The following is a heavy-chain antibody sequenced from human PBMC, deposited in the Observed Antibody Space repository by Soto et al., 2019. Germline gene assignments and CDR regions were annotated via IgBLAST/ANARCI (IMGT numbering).Heavy chain of an antibody. CDR3: ARIPERLGGGRFDP. CDR2: IYHTGTV. V-gene: IGHV4-4*02. Sequence: QVQLQESGPGLVKSSGTLSLTCAVSGDSISPNNWWSWVRQPPGKGLEWIGEIYHTGTVNYNPSLKSRVTMSVDKSKKLFSLTLSSVTAADTAMYYCARIPERLGGGRFDPWGQGILVTVSS. D-gene: IGHD3-16*01. CDR1: GDSISPNNW. J-gene: IGHJ5*02.